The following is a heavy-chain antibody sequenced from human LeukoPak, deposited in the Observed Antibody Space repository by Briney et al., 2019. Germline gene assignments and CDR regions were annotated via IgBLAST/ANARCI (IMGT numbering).Heavy chain of an antibody. CDR1: GYTFTSYG. CDR2: INPSGGST. Sequence: ASVKVSCKASGYTFTSYGISWVRQAPGQGLEWMGIINPSGGSTSYAQKFQGRVTMTRDMSTSTVYMELSSLRSEDTAVYYCAREFVGATDEDDYWGQGTLVTVSS. J-gene: IGHJ4*02. D-gene: IGHD1-26*01. CDR3: AREFVGATDEDDY. V-gene: IGHV1-46*01.